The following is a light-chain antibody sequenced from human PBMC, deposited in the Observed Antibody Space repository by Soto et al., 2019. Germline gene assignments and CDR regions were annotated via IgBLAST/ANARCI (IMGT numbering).Light chain of an antibody. CDR2: AAS. Sequence: DLQMTQSPSSLSASVGDRVTITCRASQSITRYLNWYQQKPGKAPKLLIYAASSLQSGVPSRFSGSGSGTDFTLIISSLQTEDFATYYCQQSYSTLWTFGQGTKVEIK. J-gene: IGKJ1*01. V-gene: IGKV1-39*01. CDR3: QQSYSTLWT. CDR1: QSITRY.